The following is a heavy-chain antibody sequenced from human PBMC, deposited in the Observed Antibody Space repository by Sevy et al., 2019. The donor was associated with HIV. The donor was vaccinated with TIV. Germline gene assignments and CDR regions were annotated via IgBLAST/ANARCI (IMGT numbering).Heavy chain of an antibody. J-gene: IGHJ4*01. D-gene: IGHD6-13*01. V-gene: IGHV3-30*02. CDR2: IQYDGSNK. CDR3: AKNTAAAGTGGFDY. Sequence: GGSLRLSCAASGFTFSYSGMHWVRQAPGKGLEWVTFIQYDGSNKYYADSVKGRFPISRDNSKNTLYLQMNSLRRDDTALYFCAKNTAAAGTGGFDYWGHGILVTVSS. CDR1: GFTFSYSG.